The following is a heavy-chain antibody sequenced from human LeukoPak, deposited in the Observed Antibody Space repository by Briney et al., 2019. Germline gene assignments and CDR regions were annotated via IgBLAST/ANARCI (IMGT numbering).Heavy chain of an antibody. Sequence: PGGSLRLSCAASGFTFSSYWMSWVRQAPGKGLEWVAVISYDGSNKYYADSVKGRFTISRDNSKNTLYLQMNSLRAEDTAVYYCASASEGESIAVAGGWGQGTLVTVSS. V-gene: IGHV3-30-3*01. D-gene: IGHD6-19*01. J-gene: IGHJ4*02. CDR1: GFTFSSYW. CDR3: ASASEGESIAVAGG. CDR2: ISYDGSNK.